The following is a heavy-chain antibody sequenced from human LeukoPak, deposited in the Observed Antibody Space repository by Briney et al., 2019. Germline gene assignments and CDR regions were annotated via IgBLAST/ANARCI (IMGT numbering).Heavy chain of an antibody. Sequence: SETLSLTCTVAGGSISSYYWSWIRQPPGKGLEWIGYIYYSGSTNYNPSLKSRVTTSVNTSKNQFSLKLTSVTAADTAVYYCARGYCSGGSCPSDWFDPWGQGTLVAVSS. CDR2: IYYSGST. D-gene: IGHD2-15*01. CDR1: GGSISSYY. V-gene: IGHV4-59*01. J-gene: IGHJ5*02. CDR3: ARGYCSGGSCPSDWFDP.